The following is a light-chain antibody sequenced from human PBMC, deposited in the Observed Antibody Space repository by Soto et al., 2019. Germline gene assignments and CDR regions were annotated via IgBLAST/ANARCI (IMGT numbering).Light chain of an antibody. CDR3: LSYDSSLSGYV. CDR2: ENN. CDR1: SSNIGAGYE. J-gene: IGLJ1*01. Sequence: QSVLTPPPSVSEAPGQRVTISCTGSSSNIGAGYEAHWYQQVQGTAPKLLIYENNNRPSGVPDRFSGSKSGTAASLAITGLQAEDEAEYYCLSYDSSLSGYVFGTGTKLTVL. V-gene: IGLV1-40*01.